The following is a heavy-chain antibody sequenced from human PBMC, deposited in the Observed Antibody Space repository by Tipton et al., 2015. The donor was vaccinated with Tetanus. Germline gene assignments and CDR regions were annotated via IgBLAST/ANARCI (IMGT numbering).Heavy chain of an antibody. V-gene: IGHV1-69*01. CDR3: AREDYVTAVDY. D-gene: IGHD2-21*02. Sequence: SGAEVKVSCKTSGGTFNSDGISWVRQAPGQRLEWMGGIIPAFGAPIYAQKFQGRVTISADESTSTIYLELNSLTAEDTALYYCAREDYVTAVDYWGQGTLVTVSS. CDR2: IIPAFGAP. CDR1: GGTFNSDG. J-gene: IGHJ4*02.